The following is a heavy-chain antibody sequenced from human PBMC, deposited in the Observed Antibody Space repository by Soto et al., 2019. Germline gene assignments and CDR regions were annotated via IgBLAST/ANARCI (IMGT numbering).Heavy chain of an antibody. V-gene: IGHV1-2*02. Sequence: ASVKVSCKASGYTFTGYYMHWVRQAPGQGLEWMGWINPNSGGTNYAQKFQGRVTMTRDTSISTAYMELSRLRADDTAVYYCARDPKPYISSYPWGQGTLVTVSS. CDR3: ARDPKPYISSYP. D-gene: IGHD6-13*01. J-gene: IGHJ4*02. CDR1: GYTFTGYY. CDR2: INPNSGGT.